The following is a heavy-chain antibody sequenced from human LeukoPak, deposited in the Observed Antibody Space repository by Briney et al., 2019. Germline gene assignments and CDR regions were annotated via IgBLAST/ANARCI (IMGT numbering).Heavy chain of an antibody. V-gene: IGHV4-34*01. CDR1: GGSFSGYY. CDR3: ARVSYYDSSGNRGAFDY. D-gene: IGHD3-22*01. Sequence: SETLSLTCVDCGGSFSGYYWSWIRQPPGKGLEWIGEINHSGSTNYNPSLKSRVTISVDTSKTQFSLKLSSVTAADTAVYYCARVSYYDSSGNRGAFDYWGQGTLVTVSS. J-gene: IGHJ4*02. CDR2: INHSGST.